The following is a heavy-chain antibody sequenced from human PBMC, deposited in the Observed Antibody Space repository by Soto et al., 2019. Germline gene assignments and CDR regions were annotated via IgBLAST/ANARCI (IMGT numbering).Heavy chain of an antibody. Sequence: QVQLVESGGGVVQPGRSLRLSCAASGHTLSNYAMHWVRQAPGKGLEWVAVISYDGSNRYYADSVKGRFTISRDNSKNTLYLQMNSLRAEDTAVYYCARVTQAVAADYWGQGTLVTVSS. J-gene: IGHJ4*02. V-gene: IGHV3-30-3*01. CDR1: GHTLSNYA. CDR3: ARVTQAVAADY. CDR2: ISYDGSNR. D-gene: IGHD6-19*01.